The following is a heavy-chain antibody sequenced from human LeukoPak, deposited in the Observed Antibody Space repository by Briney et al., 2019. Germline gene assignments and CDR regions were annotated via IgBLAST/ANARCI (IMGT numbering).Heavy chain of an antibody. J-gene: IGHJ4*02. CDR3: AAVEYPDY. CDR2: ISYDGSNK. Sequence: PGRSLRLSCAASGFTFSSYAMHWVRQAPGKGLEWVAVISYDGSNKYYADSVKGRFTISRDNSKNTLYLQMNSLRAEDTAVYYCAAVEYPDYWGQGTLVPSPQ. CDR1: GFTFSSYA. V-gene: IGHV3-30-3*01. D-gene: IGHD2/OR15-2a*01.